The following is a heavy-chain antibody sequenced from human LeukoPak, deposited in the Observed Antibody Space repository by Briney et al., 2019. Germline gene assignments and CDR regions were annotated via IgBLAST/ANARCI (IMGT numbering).Heavy chain of an antibody. CDR3: DKRKDSNGFGSFDY. J-gene: IGHJ4*02. V-gene: IGHV3-43*02. CDR1: GFAFDDYA. Sequence: GGSLRLSCAASGFAFDDYAMHWVRQAPGKGLEWVSFISGDGGRTFYADSVKDRFTISRDNSKDSLSLQMNGLRTEDTALYYCDKRKDSNGFGSFDYWGQGTLVTVSS. CDR2: ISGDGGRT. D-gene: IGHD3-22*01.